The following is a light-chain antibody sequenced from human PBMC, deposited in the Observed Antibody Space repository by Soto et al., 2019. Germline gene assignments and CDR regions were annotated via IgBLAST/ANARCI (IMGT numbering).Light chain of an antibody. Sequence: QSALTQPASVSGSPGQSITISCTGTSSDVGGYNYVSWYQRHPGKAPKLMIYDVSNRPSGVSNRFSGSKSGNTASLIISGLQAEDEADYHCSSYTSTSIVFGTGTKVTVL. V-gene: IGLV2-14*01. CDR2: DVS. CDR1: SSDVGGYNY. J-gene: IGLJ1*01. CDR3: SSYTSTSIV.